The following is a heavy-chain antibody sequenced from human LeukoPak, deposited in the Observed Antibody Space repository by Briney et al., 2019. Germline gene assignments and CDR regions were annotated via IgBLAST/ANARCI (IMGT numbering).Heavy chain of an antibody. CDR1: GFTFNDYA. CDR2: LSGSGRNT. CDR3: ARVPVHYYDSSGYSQTLDY. J-gene: IGHJ4*02. D-gene: IGHD3-22*01. Sequence: PGGSLRLSCAASGFTFNDYAMSWVRQAPGEGLEWVSSLSGSGRNTYYADSVRGRFTISRDNAKNTLYLQMNSLRAEDTAVYYCARVPVHYYDSSGYSQTLDYWGQGTLVTVSS. V-gene: IGHV3-23*01.